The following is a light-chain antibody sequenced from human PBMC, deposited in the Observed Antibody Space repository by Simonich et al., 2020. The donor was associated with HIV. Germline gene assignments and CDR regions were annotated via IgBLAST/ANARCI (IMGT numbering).Light chain of an antibody. Sequence: DIVMTQSPDSLAVSLGERASINCKSSQSVLYSSNNKNDLAWYQQKLGQPPKLLIYWASTRESGVPDRFSGSGSGTDFTLTISSLLAEDVAVYYCQQYYSSPPTFGQGTKVEIK. J-gene: IGKJ1*01. CDR2: WAS. CDR3: QQYYSSPPT. CDR1: QSVLYSSNNKND. V-gene: IGKV4-1*01.